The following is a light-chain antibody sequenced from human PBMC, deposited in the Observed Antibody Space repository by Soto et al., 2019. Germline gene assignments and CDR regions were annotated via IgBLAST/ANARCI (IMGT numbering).Light chain of an antibody. J-gene: IGLJ3*02. Sequence: QSALTQPPSASGTPGQRVTISCSGSSSNIGSNAVTWYQQLPGTAPRLLIYSYDERPSGVPDRFSGSKSGTSASLAISGLQSEDEADYYCAAWDDSLNGLVFGGGTQLTVL. CDR1: SSNIGSNA. V-gene: IGLV1-44*01. CDR2: SYD. CDR3: AAWDDSLNGLV.